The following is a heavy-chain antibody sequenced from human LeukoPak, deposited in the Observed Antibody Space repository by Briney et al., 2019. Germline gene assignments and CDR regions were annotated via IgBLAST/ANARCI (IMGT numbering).Heavy chain of an antibody. D-gene: IGHD3-10*01. CDR1: GFTFSSYA. CDR3: AKGKDDD. CDR2: ISDSGGST. V-gene: IGHV3-23*01. Sequence: GGSLRLSCAASGFTFSSYAMSWVRQAPGKGLDWVSAISDSGGSTYYADSVKGRFTISRDNSKNTVFLHMNSLLAADTAVYYCAKGKDDDWGQGTLVTVSS. J-gene: IGHJ4*02.